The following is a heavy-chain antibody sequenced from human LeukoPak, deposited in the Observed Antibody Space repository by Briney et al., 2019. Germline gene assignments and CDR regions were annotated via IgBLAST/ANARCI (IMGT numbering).Heavy chain of an antibody. V-gene: IGHV4-38-2*02. D-gene: IGHD4-23*01. CDR3: ARTTVVTHAFDI. Sequence: PSETLSLTCTVSGYSISSGYYRGWIRRPPGKGREWIGSIYHSGSTYYNPSLKSRVTISVDTSKNQFSLKLSSVTAADTAVYYCARTTVVTHAFDIWGQGTMVTVSS. J-gene: IGHJ3*02. CDR2: IYHSGST. CDR1: GYSISSGYY.